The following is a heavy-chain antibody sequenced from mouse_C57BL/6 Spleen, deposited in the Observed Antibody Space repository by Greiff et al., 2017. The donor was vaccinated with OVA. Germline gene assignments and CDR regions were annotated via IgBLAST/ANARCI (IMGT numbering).Heavy chain of an antibody. CDR3: ARRGNWAFDY. Sequence: VKLQESGAELVRPGASVKLSCKASGYTFTSYGISWVKQRTGQGLEWIGEIYPRSGNTYYNEKFKGKATLTADKSSSTAYMELRSLTSEDSAVYFCARRGNWAFDYWGQGTTLTVSS. J-gene: IGHJ2*01. V-gene: IGHV1-81*01. CDR1: GYTFTSYG. D-gene: IGHD4-1*01. CDR2: IYPRSGNT.